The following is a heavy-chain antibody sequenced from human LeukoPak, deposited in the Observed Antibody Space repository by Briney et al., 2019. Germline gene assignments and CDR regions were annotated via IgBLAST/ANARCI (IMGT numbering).Heavy chain of an antibody. CDR1: GGTFSSYA. Sequence: ASVKVSRKASGGTFSSYAISWVRQAPGQGLEWMGGIIPIFGTANYAQKFQGRVTITADESTSTAYMELSSLRSEDTAVYYCASPTPKYGDYVHYGMDVWGQGTTVNVSS. V-gene: IGHV1-69*13. CDR2: IIPIFGTA. J-gene: IGHJ6*02. CDR3: ASPTPKYGDYVHYGMDV. D-gene: IGHD4-17*01.